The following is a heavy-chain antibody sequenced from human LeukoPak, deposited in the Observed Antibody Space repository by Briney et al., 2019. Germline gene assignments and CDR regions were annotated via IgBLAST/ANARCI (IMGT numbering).Heavy chain of an antibody. CDR1: GGSISVYY. CDR2: IYYSGST. V-gene: IGHV4-59*08. CDR3: ARHSKYYYDSSGSYVGYFQH. J-gene: IGHJ1*01. Sequence: SETLSLTCTVSGGSISVYYWSWIRQPPGKGLEWIGYIYYSGSTNYNPSLKSRVTISVDTSKNQFSLKLSSVTAADTSVNYCARHSKYYYDSSGSYVGYFQHWGQGTLVTVSS. D-gene: IGHD3-22*01.